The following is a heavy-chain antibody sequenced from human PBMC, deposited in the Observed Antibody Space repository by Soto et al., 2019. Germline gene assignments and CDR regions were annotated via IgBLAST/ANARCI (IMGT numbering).Heavy chain of an antibody. CDR3: ARGGGPYVWFNEF. Sequence: QGQLVQSGPEVKKPGSSVKVSCKDSGGLFSSFAISWVRQAPGQGLEWVGGIIPVFGTTNYAEKFQARVNNTADESTNTAYMELSSLTSGDTAMYYCARGGGPYVWFNEFWGQGTLVTVSS. D-gene: IGHD2-21*01. CDR1: GGLFSSFA. V-gene: IGHV1-69*01. J-gene: IGHJ4*02. CDR2: IIPVFGTT.